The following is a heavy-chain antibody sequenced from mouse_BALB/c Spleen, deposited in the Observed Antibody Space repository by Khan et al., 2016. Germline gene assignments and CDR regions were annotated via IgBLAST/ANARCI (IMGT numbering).Heavy chain of an antibody. CDR2: IDPANGNT. CDR3: ARRDDYAFDY. Sequence: VQLQQSGAELVKPGASVKLSCTASGFNIKDTYMHWVKQRPEQGLEWIGRIDPANGNTKYDPKFQDKATITADTSSNTAYLQLSSLTSEDTAVYYCARRDDYAFDYWGQGTTLTVSS. D-gene: IGHD2-4*01. J-gene: IGHJ2*01. CDR1: GFNIKDTY. V-gene: IGHV14-3*02.